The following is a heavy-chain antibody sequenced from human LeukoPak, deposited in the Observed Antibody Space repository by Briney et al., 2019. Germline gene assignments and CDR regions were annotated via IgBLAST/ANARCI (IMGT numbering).Heavy chain of an antibody. V-gene: IGHV4-34*01. CDR1: GGSIRRDGNL. Sequence: SETLSLICAVSGGSIRRDGNLWGWIRQPPGKGLEWIGEINHSGSTNYNPSLKSRVTISVDTSKNQFSLKLSSVTAADTAVYYCARGSHMVVVVAATGGYFDYWGQGTLVTVSS. CDR3: ARGSHMVVVVAATGGYFDY. CDR2: INHSGST. D-gene: IGHD2-15*01. J-gene: IGHJ4*02.